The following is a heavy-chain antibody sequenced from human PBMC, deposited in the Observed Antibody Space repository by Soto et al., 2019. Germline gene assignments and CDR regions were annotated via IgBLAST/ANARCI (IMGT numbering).Heavy chain of an antibody. CDR2: ISSSGTYT. CDR3: ACVAPTIFGAQFHHNLVDV. Sequence: PGGSLRLSCAASGFKFSDYHMTWIRQAQGKGLEWISYISSSGTYTTYTDSVKGRFTVSRDNAKSSLYLQMNSLRGEDTAVYYCACVAPTIFGAQFHHNLVDVWGQGNTVTV. J-gene: IGHJ6*02. CDR1: GFKFSDYH. V-gene: IGHV3-11*06. D-gene: IGHD3-3*01.